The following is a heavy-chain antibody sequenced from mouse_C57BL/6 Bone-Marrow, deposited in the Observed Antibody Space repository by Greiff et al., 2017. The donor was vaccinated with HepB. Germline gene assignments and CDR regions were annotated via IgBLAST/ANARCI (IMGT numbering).Heavy chain of an antibody. CDR2: INPGSGGT. J-gene: IGHJ4*01. CDR3: ARVGYGNYGYAMDY. V-gene: IGHV1-54*01. D-gene: IGHD2-1*01. Sequence: VKLMESGAELVSPGTSVKVSCKASGYAFTNYLIEWVKQRPGQGLEWIGVINPGSGGTNYNEKFKGKATLTADKSSSTAYMQLSSLTSEDSAVYFCARVGYGNYGYAMDYWGQGTSVTVSS. CDR1: GYAFTNYL.